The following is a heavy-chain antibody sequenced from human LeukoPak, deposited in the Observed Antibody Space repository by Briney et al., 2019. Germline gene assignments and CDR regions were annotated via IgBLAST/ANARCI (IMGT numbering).Heavy chain of an antibody. Sequence: GGSLRLSCAASGFTFDDYAMHWVRQAPGKGLEWVSGISWNSGSIGYADSVKGRFTISRDNAKNSLYLQMNSLRAEDTALYYCAKIGDEDAFDIWGQGTMVTVSS. CDR2: ISWNSGSI. CDR3: AKIGDEDAFDI. J-gene: IGHJ3*02. V-gene: IGHV3-9*01. CDR1: GFTFDDYA. D-gene: IGHD5-24*01.